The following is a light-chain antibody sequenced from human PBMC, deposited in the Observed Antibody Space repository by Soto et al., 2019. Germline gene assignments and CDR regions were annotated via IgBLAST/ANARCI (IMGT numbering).Light chain of an antibody. Sequence: EIVMTQSPATLSVSPGERATLSCRASQSVSSYLAWYQQKPGQAPRLLIYDASNRATGIPARFSGSGSGTDFTLTISSLEPEDFAVYYCQQRSNWPPSTFGQGTRLDIK. CDR1: QSVSSY. CDR2: DAS. J-gene: IGKJ5*01. CDR3: QQRSNWPPST. V-gene: IGKV3-11*01.